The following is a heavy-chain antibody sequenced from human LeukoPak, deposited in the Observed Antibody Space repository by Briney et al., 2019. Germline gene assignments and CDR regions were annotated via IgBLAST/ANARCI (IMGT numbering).Heavy chain of an antibody. Sequence: GGSLRLSCAASKFTFSDYYMSWIRQAPGKGLEWVSYISNSGSTIYYADSVKGRFTISRDNAKNSLYLQMNSLRAEDTAVYYCARVEHYDFWSGYYGYWGQGTLVTVSS. J-gene: IGHJ4*02. CDR1: KFTFSDYY. CDR3: ARVEHYDFWSGYYGY. V-gene: IGHV3-11*04. CDR2: ISNSGSTI. D-gene: IGHD3-3*01.